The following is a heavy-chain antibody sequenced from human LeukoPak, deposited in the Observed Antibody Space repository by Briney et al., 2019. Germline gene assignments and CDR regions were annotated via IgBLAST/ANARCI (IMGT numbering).Heavy chain of an antibody. Sequence: SQTLSLTCAISGDSVSSNSAAWNWIRQSPSRGLEWLGRTYYRSKWYNDYVVSVKSRITINPDTSKNQFSLQLNSVTPEDTAVYYCARSNDDYDFWSGFTFGYKEPNNRFDPWGQGTLVTVSS. J-gene: IGHJ5*02. D-gene: IGHD3-3*01. CDR2: TYYRSKWYN. CDR1: GDSVSSNSAA. CDR3: ARSNDDYDFWSGFTFGYKEPNNRFDP. V-gene: IGHV6-1*01.